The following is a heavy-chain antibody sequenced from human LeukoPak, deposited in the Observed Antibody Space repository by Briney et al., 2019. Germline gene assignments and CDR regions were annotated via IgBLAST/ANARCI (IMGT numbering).Heavy chain of an antibody. J-gene: IGHJ4*02. D-gene: IGHD3-16*02. Sequence: GGSLRLSCAASGFTFSSDSMNWVRQAPGKGLEWVSSISSGSSYIYYADSVKGRFTISRDNAKNSLYLQMNSLRAEDTAVYYCARAQLDYVWGSYRYADYWGQGTLVTVSS. V-gene: IGHV3-21*01. CDR2: ISSGSSYI. CDR3: ARAQLDYVWGSYRYADY. CDR1: GFTFSSDS.